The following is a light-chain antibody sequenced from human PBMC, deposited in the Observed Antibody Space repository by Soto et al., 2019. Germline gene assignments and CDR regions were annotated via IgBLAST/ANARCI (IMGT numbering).Light chain of an antibody. CDR2: DNN. V-gene: IGLV1-51*01. Sequence: QSVLTQPPSVSATPGQKVAISCSGSTSNIGNNHVSWYQQFPGSAPKLLIYDNNKRPSGIPDRFSGSKSGTSATLGITGLQTGDEADYYCGTWEGRLGVFGTGTKLTVL. CDR1: TSNIGNNH. CDR3: GTWEGRLGV. J-gene: IGLJ1*01.